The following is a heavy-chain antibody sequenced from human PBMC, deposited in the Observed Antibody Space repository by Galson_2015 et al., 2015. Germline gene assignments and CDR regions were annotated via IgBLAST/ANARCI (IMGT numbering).Heavy chain of an antibody. V-gene: IGHV3-33*01. CDR2: IWNDGGKK. CDR1: GFTFSSYG. CDR3: ARDPTEGSFDCGYTYMDV. J-gene: IGHJ6*03. Sequence: SLRLSCAASGFTFSSYGMHWVRQAPGKGLEWVAVIWNDGGKKYYGDSVKGRFTISRDNSKNTLYLQMNSLRAEDTAVYFCARDPTEGSFDCGYTYMDVSGKGTAVTVSS. D-gene: IGHD6-25*01.